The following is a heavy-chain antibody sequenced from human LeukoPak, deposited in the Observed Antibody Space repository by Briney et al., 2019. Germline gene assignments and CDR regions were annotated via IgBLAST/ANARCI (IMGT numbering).Heavy chain of an antibody. J-gene: IGHJ5*02. V-gene: IGHV4-39*01. CDR1: GGSISSSSYY. D-gene: IGHD1-26*01. CDR3: ARSPGSYYISNWFDP. Sequence: SETLSLTCTVSGGSISSSSYYWGWIRQPPGKGLEWIGSIYYSGSTYYNPSLKSRVTISVDTSKNQFSLKLSPVTAADTAVYYCARSPGSYYISNWFDPWGQGTLVTVSS. CDR2: IYYSGST.